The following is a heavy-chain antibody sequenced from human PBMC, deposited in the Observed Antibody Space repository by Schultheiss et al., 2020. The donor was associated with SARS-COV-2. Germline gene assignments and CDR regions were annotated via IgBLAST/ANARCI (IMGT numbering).Heavy chain of an antibody. V-gene: IGHV4-30-4*01. CDR1: GGSISSGDYY. CDR3: ARTMVADWGSFDY. J-gene: IGHJ4*02. D-gene: IGHD4/OR15-4a*01. CDR2: IYYSGST. Sequence: LRLSCTVSGGSISSGDYYWSWIRQPPGKGLEWIGYIYYSGSTYYNPSLKSRLTISVDTSKNQFSLKLSSVTAADTAVYYCARTMVADWGSFDYWGQGTLVTVSS.